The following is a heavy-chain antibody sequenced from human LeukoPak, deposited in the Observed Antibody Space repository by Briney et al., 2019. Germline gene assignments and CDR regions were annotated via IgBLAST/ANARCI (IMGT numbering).Heavy chain of an antibody. Sequence: GASVKVSCKASGGTFISYAISWVRQAPGQGLEWMGWISAYNGNTNYAQKLQGRVTMTTDTSTSTAYMELGSLRSDDTAVYYCARDLIEYYYDSSGYLPDYWGQGTLVTVSS. D-gene: IGHD3-22*01. CDR3: ARDLIEYYYDSSGYLPDY. J-gene: IGHJ4*02. V-gene: IGHV1-18*01. CDR2: ISAYNGNT. CDR1: GGTFISYA.